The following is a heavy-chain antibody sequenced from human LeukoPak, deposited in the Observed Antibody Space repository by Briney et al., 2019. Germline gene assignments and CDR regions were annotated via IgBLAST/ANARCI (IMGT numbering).Heavy chain of an antibody. CDR2: INHSGST. J-gene: IGHJ4*02. D-gene: IGHD3-10*01. V-gene: IGHV4-34*01. Sequence: PSETLSLTCAVYGGSFCGYYWSWIRQPPGHGLKWSAVINHSGSTNYSSTLKSRVTISVETSKNQFSLKVSSVSAADTAVYYCARGSYYYGSVRHFEYWGQGTLVTDSS. CDR3: ARGSYYYGSVRHFEY. CDR1: GGSFCGYY.